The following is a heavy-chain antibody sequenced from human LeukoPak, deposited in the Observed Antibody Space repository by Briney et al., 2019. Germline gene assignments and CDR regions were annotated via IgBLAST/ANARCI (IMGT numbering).Heavy chain of an antibody. CDR1: GGPITAYY. CDR2: ISGSGVI. CDR3: ARDSGTTGEVKFDP. D-gene: IGHD3-10*01. Sequence: SETLSLTCTVSGGPITAYYLSWIRQSAGMGLEWIGRISGSGVITYNPSLKSRVILSLDTSNNHFSLKLISVTAADTAVYYCARDSGTTGEVKFDPWGQGMLVTVSS. J-gene: IGHJ5*02. V-gene: IGHV4-4*07.